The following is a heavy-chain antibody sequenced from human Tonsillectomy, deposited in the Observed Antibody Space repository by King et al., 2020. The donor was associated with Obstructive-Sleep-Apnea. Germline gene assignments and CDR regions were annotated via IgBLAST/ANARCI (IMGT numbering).Heavy chain of an antibody. CDR1: GGSISSGGYY. V-gene: IGHV4-31*03. CDR2: IYYSGST. Sequence: VQLQESGPGLVKPSQTLSLTCTVSGGSISSGGYYWSWIRQHPGKGLEWIGYIYYSGSTYYNPSLKIRVTISVDTSKNQFSLKLSSVTAADTAVYYCARSPTVTAPRVWFDPWGQGTLVTVSS. D-gene: IGHD4-17*01. J-gene: IGHJ5*02. CDR3: ARSPTVTAPRVWFDP.